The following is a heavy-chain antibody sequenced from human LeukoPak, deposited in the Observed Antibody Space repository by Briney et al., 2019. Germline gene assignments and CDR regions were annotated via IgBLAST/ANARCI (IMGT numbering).Heavy chain of an antibody. CDR3: ARVGQWLAPYYFDY. J-gene: IGHJ4*02. D-gene: IGHD6-19*01. Sequence: SETLSLTCAVYGGSFSGYYWSWIRQPPGKGPEWIGEINHSGSTNYNPSLKSRVTISVDTSKNQFSLKLSSVTAADTAVYYCARVGQWLAPYYFDYWGQGTLVTVSS. V-gene: IGHV4-34*01. CDR1: GGSFSGYY. CDR2: INHSGST.